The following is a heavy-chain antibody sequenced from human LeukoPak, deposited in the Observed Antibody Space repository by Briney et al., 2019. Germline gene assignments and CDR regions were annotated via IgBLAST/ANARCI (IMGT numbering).Heavy chain of an antibody. J-gene: IGHJ4*02. D-gene: IGHD5-18*01. CDR1: GGSISSYY. CDR3: ERTDVDTAMVTFDY. CDR2: IYYSGST. V-gene: IGHV4-59*01. Sequence: SETLSLTCTVSGGSISSYYWSWIRQPPGKGLEWIGYIYYSGSTNYNPSLKSRVTISVDTSKNQFSLKLSSVTAADTAVYYCERTDVDTAMVTFDYWGQGTLVTVSS.